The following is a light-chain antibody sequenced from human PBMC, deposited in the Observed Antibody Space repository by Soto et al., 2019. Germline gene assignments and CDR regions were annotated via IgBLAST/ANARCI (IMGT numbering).Light chain of an antibody. CDR3: QHYGTALT. J-gene: IGKJ4*01. CDR1: HSVSSSH. Sequence: DIVLTQSPGPLSLSPGQSVTLSCRASHSVSSSHLAWYQQKPGQAPRLFIYGASRRASDIPDRYSGSGSGTIFTLTISRQQPEDFSVYSCQHYGTALTFGGATEVEIK. CDR2: GAS. V-gene: IGKV3-20*01.